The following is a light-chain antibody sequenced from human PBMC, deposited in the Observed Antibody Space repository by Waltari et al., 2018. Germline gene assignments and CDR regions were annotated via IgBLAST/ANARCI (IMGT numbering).Light chain of an antibody. V-gene: IGLV2-14*01. CDR2: DVS. CDR3: SSQSSNNVVL. J-gene: IGLJ2*01. Sequence: QSALTQPASVSGSPGQSVTSFCTGPSNYAGGYHSVLCYQEHPGQAPRVIIYDVSDRPSGVSDRFSGSKSGNTASLTISGLQAEDEADYYCSSQSSNNVVLFGGGTKLTVL. CDR1: SNYAGGYHS.